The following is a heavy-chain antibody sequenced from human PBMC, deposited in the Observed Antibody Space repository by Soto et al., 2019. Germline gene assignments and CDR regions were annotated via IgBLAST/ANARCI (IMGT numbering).Heavy chain of an antibody. CDR3: ARVRYNGSGSSINWFDP. J-gene: IGHJ5*02. CDR1: GFTFSDYY. CDR2: ISSSGSTI. Sequence: GGSLRLSCAASGFTFSDYYTSWFLQAPGKGLEWVSYISSSGSTIYYADSVKGRFTISRDNAKNSLYLQMNSLRAEDTAVYYCARVRYNGSGSSINWFDPWGQGTLVTVSS. D-gene: IGHD3-10*01. V-gene: IGHV3-11*01.